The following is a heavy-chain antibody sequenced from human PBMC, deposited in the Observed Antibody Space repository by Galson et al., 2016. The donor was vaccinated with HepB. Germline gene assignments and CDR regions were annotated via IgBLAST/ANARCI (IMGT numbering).Heavy chain of an antibody. CDR2: ISDDGNNK. CDR3: ATWGFTLGVDH. V-gene: IGHV3-30-3*01. D-gene: IGHD3-16*01. J-gene: IGHJ4*02. CDR1: GFTFSRYS. Sequence: SLRLSCASSGFTFSRYSMHWVRPVPGKGLEWVAVISDDGNNKKYADSVKGRFTISRDNSEETLYLQMNSLKTEDTAMYYCATWGFTLGVDHWGKGILVTASP.